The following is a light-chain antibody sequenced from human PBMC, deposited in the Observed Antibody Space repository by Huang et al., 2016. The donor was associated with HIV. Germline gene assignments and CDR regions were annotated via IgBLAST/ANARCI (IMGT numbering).Light chain of an antibody. Sequence: DIQMTQSPSSLSASVGDRVTITCQASQAINQYLNWYQQKTVRAPKLLIYDASSLQIVVPSRFSGRKSGTDFTFTIASLQPEDIATYYCQQYDVLPLTFGGGTRVEIK. CDR1: QAINQY. V-gene: IGKV1-33*01. CDR2: DAS. J-gene: IGKJ4*01. CDR3: QQYDVLPLT.